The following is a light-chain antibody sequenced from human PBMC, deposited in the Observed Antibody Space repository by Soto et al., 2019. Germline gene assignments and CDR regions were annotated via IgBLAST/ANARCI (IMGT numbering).Light chain of an antibody. CDR2: KAS. CDR1: QSISSW. CDR3: QQYNSYLLT. J-gene: IGKJ4*01. Sequence: IQMTQSPSTLSASVGDRVTIICGASQSISSWLAWYQQKPGKAPKLLIYKASSLESGVPSRFSGSGSGTEFTLTISSLQPDDFATYYCQQYNSYLLTFGGGTKV. V-gene: IGKV1-5*03.